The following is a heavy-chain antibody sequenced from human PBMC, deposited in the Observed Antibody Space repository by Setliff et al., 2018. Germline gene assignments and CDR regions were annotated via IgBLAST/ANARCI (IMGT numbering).Heavy chain of an antibody. J-gene: IGHJ6*03. CDR2: IEYGGNI. D-gene: IGHD3-3*01. V-gene: IGHV4-61*10. CDR1: GESIDSVATGNHY. Sequence: PSETLSLTCIVSGESIDSVATGNHYWNWIRQPVGKGLEWIGEIEYGGNINYNTSLTSRVSISVDTSKKQFSLKLTSVTTADTAGYYCARMSGFLYMDVWGKGTTVTVSS. CDR3: ARMSGFLYMDV.